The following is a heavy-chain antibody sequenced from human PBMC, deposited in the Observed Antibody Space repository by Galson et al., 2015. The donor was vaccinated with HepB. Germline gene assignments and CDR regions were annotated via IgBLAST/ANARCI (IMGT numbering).Heavy chain of an antibody. J-gene: IGHJ3*02. CDR2: IYSGGST. CDR1: GFTVSSNH. V-gene: IGHV3-53*04. D-gene: IGHD5-24*01. Sequence: SLRLSCAASGFTVSSNHMSWVRQAPGKGLEWVSVIYSGGSTYYADSVKGRFTISRHNSKNTLYLQMNSLRAEDTAVYYCARGGVGDGYNWDAFDIWGQGTMVTVSS. CDR3: ARGGVGDGYNWDAFDI.